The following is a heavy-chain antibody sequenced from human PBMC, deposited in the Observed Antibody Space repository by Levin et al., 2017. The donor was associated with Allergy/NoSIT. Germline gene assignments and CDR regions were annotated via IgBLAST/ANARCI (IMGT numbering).Heavy chain of an antibody. CDR1: GFTFSDFG. J-gene: IGHJ4*02. Sequence: GGSLRLSCAASGFTFSDFGMQWVRQAPGKGLEWVAIMSSDGSSKYYADSVKGRFTISRDNSKNTLYLQMRSLTTDDTAVYFCSRAVFDSWGQGSLVTVYS. V-gene: IGHV3-30*03. CDR2: MSSDGSSK. CDR3: SRAVFDS.